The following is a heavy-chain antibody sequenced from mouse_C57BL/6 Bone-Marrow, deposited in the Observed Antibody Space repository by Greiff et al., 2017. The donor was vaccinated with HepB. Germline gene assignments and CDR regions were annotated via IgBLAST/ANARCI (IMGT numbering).Heavy chain of an antibody. V-gene: IGHV1-62-2*01. Sequence: VHLVESGAELVKPGASVKLSCKASGYTFTEYTIHWVKQRSGQGLEWIGWFYPGSGSIKYNEKFKDKATLTADKSSSTVYMELSRLTSEDSAVYFCARHEGYDVYFDYWGQGTTLTVSS. CDR1: GYTFTEYT. J-gene: IGHJ2*01. D-gene: IGHD2-3*01. CDR2: FYPGSGSI. CDR3: ARHEGYDVYFDY.